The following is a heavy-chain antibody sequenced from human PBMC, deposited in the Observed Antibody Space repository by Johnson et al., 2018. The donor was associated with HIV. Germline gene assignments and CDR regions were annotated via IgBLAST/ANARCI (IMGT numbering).Heavy chain of an antibody. CDR2: ISYDGSNK. D-gene: IGHD6-19*01. J-gene: IGHJ3*02. Sequence: QVQLVESGGGVVQPGGSLRLSCAASGFTFSSYGMHWVRQAPGKGLEWVAVISYDGSNKYYADSVKAPFTISRDNSKNTLYLQMNSLKAEDTAVYYCVSSGCQRCAFDIWGQGTMVTVSS. CDR3: VSSGCQRCAFDI. CDR1: GFTFSSYG. V-gene: IGHV3-30*19.